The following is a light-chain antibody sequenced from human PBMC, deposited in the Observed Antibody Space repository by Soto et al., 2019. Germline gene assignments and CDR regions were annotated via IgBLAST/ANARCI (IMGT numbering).Light chain of an antibody. CDR3: QTWGTGIRVV. Sequence: QPVLTQSPSDSASLGASVKLTCTLTSGHRSYAIAWHQQQPEKGPRYLMKVNSDGSHSKGDGIPDRFSGSSSGAERYLTISSLQSEDEADYYCQTWGTGIRVVFGGGTKLTAL. V-gene: IGLV4-69*02. CDR2: VNSDGSH. J-gene: IGLJ2*01. CDR1: SGHRSYA.